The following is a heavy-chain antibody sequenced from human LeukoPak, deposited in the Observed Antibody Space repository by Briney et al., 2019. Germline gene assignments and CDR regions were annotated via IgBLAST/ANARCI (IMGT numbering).Heavy chain of an antibody. Sequence: GGSLRLSCAASGFTFSGSAMHWVRQASGKGLEWVGRIRSKPNSYATAYAASVKGRFTISRDDSKNTAWLQMNSLKTEDTAVYYCTSGHCSGGSCYRVDYWGQGTLVTVSS. V-gene: IGHV3-73*01. CDR2: IRSKPNSYAT. J-gene: IGHJ4*02. D-gene: IGHD2-15*01. CDR1: GFTFSGSA. CDR3: TSGHCSGGSCYRVDY.